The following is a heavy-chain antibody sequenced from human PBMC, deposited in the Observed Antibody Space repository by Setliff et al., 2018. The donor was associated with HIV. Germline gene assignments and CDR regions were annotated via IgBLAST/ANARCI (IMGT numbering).Heavy chain of an antibody. J-gene: IGHJ4*02. CDR3: ARSSSGWYVDDY. CDR2: IWYDGSDK. CDR1: GFTFSTYG. V-gene: IGHV3-33*01. D-gene: IGHD6-19*01. Sequence: GGSLRLSCAASGFTFSTYGMHWVRQAPGKGLEWVALIWYDGSDKYYADSVKGRFTIYRDNSKNTLYLQMNSLRAEDTAVYYCARSSSGWYVDDYWGQGTLVTVSS.